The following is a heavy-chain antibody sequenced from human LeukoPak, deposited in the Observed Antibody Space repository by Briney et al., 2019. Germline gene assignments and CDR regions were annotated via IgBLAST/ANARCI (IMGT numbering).Heavy chain of an antibody. Sequence: EASVKVSCKASGYTFTSYGISWVRQAPGQGLEWMGWISAYNGNTNYAQKLQGRVTMTTDTSTSTAYMELSGLRSDDTAVYYCARLTGWEHCSRTSCSNLDYWGQGTLVTVSS. V-gene: IGHV1-18*01. CDR3: ARLTGWEHCSRTSCSNLDY. CDR2: ISAYNGNT. D-gene: IGHD2-2*01. J-gene: IGHJ4*02. CDR1: GYTFTSYG.